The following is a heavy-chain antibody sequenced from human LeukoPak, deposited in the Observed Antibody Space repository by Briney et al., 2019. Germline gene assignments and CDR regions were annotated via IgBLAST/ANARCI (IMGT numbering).Heavy chain of an antibody. CDR2: IYSGDST. CDR1: GFTVSSNY. Sequence: GGSLRLSCAASGFTVSSNYMSWVRQAPGKGLEWVSVIYSGDSTYYPDSVKGRFTISRDNSKNTLYLQMNSLRAEDTAVYYCARDRVGATRSDAFDIWGQGTMVTVSS. V-gene: IGHV3-66*01. D-gene: IGHD1-26*01. J-gene: IGHJ3*02. CDR3: ARDRVGATRSDAFDI.